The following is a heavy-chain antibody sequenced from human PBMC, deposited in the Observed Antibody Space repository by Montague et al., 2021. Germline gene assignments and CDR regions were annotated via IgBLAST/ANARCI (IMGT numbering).Heavy chain of an antibody. D-gene: IGHD2-15*01. CDR3: AGSGGQCSGGRCDTFDY. CDR2: IYDSGSS. Sequence: TLSLTCSVSGGSISSGCFYWSWIRQHPGKGPEWIGSIYDSGSSNYNPTLKSRLTLSRDTSKNQVSLRLTSVTATETAAYYSAGSGGQCSGGRCDTFDYWGQGTLVTVSS. J-gene: IGHJ4*02. V-gene: IGHV4-31*03. CDR1: GGSISSGCFY.